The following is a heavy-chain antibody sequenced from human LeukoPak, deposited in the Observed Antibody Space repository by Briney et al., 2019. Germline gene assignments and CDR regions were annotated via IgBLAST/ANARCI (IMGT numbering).Heavy chain of an antibody. Sequence: GESLKISCKGAGYSFTSYWIAWVRQMPGKGLEWMGIIYPGDSETIYSPSFQGQVTISADNSITTAYLQWSSLKASDTAMYYCARKAVYYYGMDVWGQGTAVTVSS. D-gene: IGHD6-19*01. J-gene: IGHJ6*02. CDR2: IYPGDSET. CDR1: GYSFTSYW. CDR3: ARKAVYYYGMDV. V-gene: IGHV5-51*01.